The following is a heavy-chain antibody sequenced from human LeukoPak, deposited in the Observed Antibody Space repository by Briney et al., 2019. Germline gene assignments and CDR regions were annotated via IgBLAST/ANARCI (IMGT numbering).Heavy chain of an antibody. Sequence: GGSLRLSCAASGFAFNTYTMTWVRQAPGRGLEWVSSISSTSGYIYYADSVKGRSTISRANAENSLYLQMNSLRAEGTAVYYCARVRGGYDYGCGPMDVWGKGTTVTVSS. CDR1: GFAFNTYT. V-gene: IGHV3-21*01. CDR3: ARVRGGYDYGCGPMDV. D-gene: IGHD5-12*01. J-gene: IGHJ6*03. CDR2: ISSTSGYI.